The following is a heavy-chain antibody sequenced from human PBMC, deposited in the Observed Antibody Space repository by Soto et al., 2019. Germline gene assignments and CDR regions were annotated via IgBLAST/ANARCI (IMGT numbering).Heavy chain of an antibody. D-gene: IGHD2-2*01. Sequence: GGSLRLSCAASGFTFSSYSMNWVRQAPGKGLEWVSYISSSSSTIYYAGSVKGRFTISRDNAKNSLYLQMNSLRDEDTAVYYCARDQWVGYCSSTSCPTPGIDYWGQGTLVTVSS. J-gene: IGHJ4*02. CDR1: GFTFSSYS. CDR2: ISSSSSTI. V-gene: IGHV3-48*02. CDR3: ARDQWVGYCSSTSCPTPGIDY.